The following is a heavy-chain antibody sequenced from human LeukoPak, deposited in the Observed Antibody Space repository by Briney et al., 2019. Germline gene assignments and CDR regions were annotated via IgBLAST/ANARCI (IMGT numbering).Heavy chain of an antibody. CDR2: IDHSGST. Sequence: PSETLSLTCAVSGGSISSNWWSWVRQPPGKGLEWIGEIDHSGSTNYNPSLKSRVTISVDKSESQFSLKLSSVTAADTAVYYCARHSYSSGWYLDYWGQGTLVTVSS. CDR1: GGSISSNW. J-gene: IGHJ4*02. V-gene: IGHV4-4*02. D-gene: IGHD6-19*01. CDR3: ARHSYSSGWYLDY.